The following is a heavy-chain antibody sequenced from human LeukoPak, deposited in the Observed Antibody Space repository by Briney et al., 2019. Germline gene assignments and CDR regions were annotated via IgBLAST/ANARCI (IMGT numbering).Heavy chain of an antibody. CDR3: ARDESTRSSGYGPYYYYYMDV. CDR1: GYTFTNYG. V-gene: IGHV1-18*01. D-gene: IGHD3-22*01. CDR2: ISAYNGNT. Sequence: ASVKVSFNSSGYTFTNYGISWVRPAPGQGREGMGWISAYNGNTNYAQKLQGRVTMTTDTSTSTAYMELRSLRSDDTAVYYCARDESTRSSGYGPYYYYYMDVWGKGTTVTVSS. J-gene: IGHJ6*03.